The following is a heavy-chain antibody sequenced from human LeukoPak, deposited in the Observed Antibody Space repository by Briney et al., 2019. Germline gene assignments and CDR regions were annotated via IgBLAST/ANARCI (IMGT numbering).Heavy chain of an antibody. CDR3: ARDGGSSTREPTGGYYYYGMDV. Sequence: GGSLRLSCAASGFTFSRYAMHWVRQAPGKGLEYVSAITSNGGSTYYANSVKGRFIISRDNSKNTLSLQMNSLRADDTAVYYCARDGGSSTREPTGGYYYYGMDVWGQGTTVTVSS. J-gene: IGHJ6*02. V-gene: IGHV3-64*01. CDR1: GFTFSRYA. CDR2: ITSNGGST. D-gene: IGHD1-1*01.